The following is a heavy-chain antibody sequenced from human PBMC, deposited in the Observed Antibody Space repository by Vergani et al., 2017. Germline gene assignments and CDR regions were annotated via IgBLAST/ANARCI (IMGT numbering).Heavy chain of an antibody. Sequence: QVQLVESGGGVVQPGRSLRLSCAASGFTFSRYAMHWVRQAPGKGPEWVAVISYDGSNKYYADSVKGRFTISRDNSKNTLYLQMNSLRAEDTAVYYCARDPIAAADLGGDYYYYMDVWGKGTTVTVSS. CDR1: GFTFSRYA. CDR2: ISYDGSNK. V-gene: IGHV3-30-3*01. D-gene: IGHD6-13*01. J-gene: IGHJ6*03. CDR3: ARDPIAAADLGGDYYYYMDV.